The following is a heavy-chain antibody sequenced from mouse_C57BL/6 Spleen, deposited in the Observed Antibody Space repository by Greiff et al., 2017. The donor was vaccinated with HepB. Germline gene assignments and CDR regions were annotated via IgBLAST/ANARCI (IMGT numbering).Heavy chain of an antibody. CDR3: TTYYGSSYVGYAMDY. CDR1: GFNIKDDY. V-gene: IGHV14-4*01. CDR2: IDPENGDT. D-gene: IGHD1-1*01. J-gene: IGHJ4*01. Sequence: EVQLQQSGAELVRPGASVKLSCTASGFNIKDDYMHWVKQRPEQGLEWIGWIDPENGDTEYASKFQGKATITADTSSNTAYLQLSSLTSEDTAVYYCTTYYGSSYVGYAMDYWGQGTSVTVSS.